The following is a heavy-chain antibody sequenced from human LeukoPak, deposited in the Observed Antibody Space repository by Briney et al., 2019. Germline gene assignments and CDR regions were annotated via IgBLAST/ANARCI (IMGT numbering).Heavy chain of an antibody. CDR1: GGSISSYY. D-gene: IGHD3-22*01. Sequence: EPSETLSLTCTVSGGSISSYYWSWIRQPPGKGLEWIGYIYYSGSTNYNPSLKSRVTISVDTSKNQFSLKLSSVTAADTAVYYCATRARPHDSSGYYRQDDAFDIWGQGTMVTVSS. CDR2: IYYSGST. CDR3: ATRARPHDSSGYYRQDDAFDI. J-gene: IGHJ3*02. V-gene: IGHV4-59*01.